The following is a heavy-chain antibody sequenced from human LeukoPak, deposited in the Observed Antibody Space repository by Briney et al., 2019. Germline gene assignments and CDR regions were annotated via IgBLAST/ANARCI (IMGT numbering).Heavy chain of an antibody. D-gene: IGHD3-22*01. Sequence: GGSLRLSCAASGFTFSSYGMHWVRQAPGKGLEWVAVISYDGSNKYYADSVKGRFTISRDNSKNTLYLQMNSLRAEDTAVYYCAKPRYYDSSGYPRFGRGPIDYWGRGTLVTVSS. J-gene: IGHJ4*02. CDR1: GFTFSSYG. CDR3: AKPRYYDSSGYPRFGRGPIDY. CDR2: ISYDGSNK. V-gene: IGHV3-30*18.